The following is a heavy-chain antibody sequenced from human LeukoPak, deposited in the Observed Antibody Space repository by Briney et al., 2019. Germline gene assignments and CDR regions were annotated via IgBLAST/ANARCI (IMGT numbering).Heavy chain of an antibody. D-gene: IGHD3-22*01. J-gene: IGHJ4*02. CDR3: AKRGVVIRVILVGFHKEAYYFDS. Sequence: GGSLRLSCAVSGITVSNYGMSWVRQAPGKGLEWVADISGSGGGTNYADSVKGRFTISRDNFKNTLYLQMNSLRAEDTAVYFCAKRGVVIRVILVGFHKEAYYFDSWGQGALVTVSS. V-gene: IGHV3-23*01. CDR2: ISGSGGGT. CDR1: GITVSNYG.